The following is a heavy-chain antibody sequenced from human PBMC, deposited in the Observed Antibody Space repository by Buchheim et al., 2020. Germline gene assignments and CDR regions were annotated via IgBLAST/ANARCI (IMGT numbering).Heavy chain of an antibody. D-gene: IGHD2-21*02. J-gene: IGHJ4*02. Sequence: EVQLLESGGNFVQPGGSLRLSCAASGFTFSTYSMSWVRQAPGKGLEWVAKIKQDGSENYYVDSVKGRFTISRDNAKNSLYLHMNSLRAEDTAVYYCARDFCGGDCYLFDYWGQGTL. V-gene: IGHV3-7*01. CDR3: ARDFCGGDCYLFDY. CDR1: GFTFSTYS. CDR2: IKQDGSEN.